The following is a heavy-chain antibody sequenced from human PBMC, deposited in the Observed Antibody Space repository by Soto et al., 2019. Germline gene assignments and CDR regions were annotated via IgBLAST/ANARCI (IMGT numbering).Heavy chain of an antibody. CDR3: ARDSRYCTDGGFSIMRAAFDV. D-gene: IGHD2-8*01. CDR2: IYHSGST. Sequence: QAQLQEAGPGLVRPSGTLSLTCTVSPFAVPNHNYCNWVRQSPGKALEWIVAIYHSGSTYYNPSLSGRAPISMDKSKNNTSLKMTSLTAEDTAVYYCARDSRYCTDGGFSIMRAAFDVWGKGTLVTVAS. V-gene: IGHV4-4*02. J-gene: IGHJ3*01. CDR1: PFAVPNHNY.